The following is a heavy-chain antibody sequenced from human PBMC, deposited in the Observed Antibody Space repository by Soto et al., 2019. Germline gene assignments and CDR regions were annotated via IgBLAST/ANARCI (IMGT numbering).Heavy chain of an antibody. CDR3: AKDRSAGCSGDCFSDS. CDR1: GFTFSHYG. CDR2: VSYDGSNK. Sequence: QVQLVESGGGVVLPGRSLRLSCVASGFTFSHYGMQWVRQAPGKGLEWVALVSYDGSNKYYGDSVKGRFTISRDNSKYTLYVQIATLSAVDTSVNFCAKDRSAGCSGDCFSDSWGQGTLVTVSS. J-gene: IGHJ4*02. D-gene: IGHD6-19*01. V-gene: IGHV3-30*18.